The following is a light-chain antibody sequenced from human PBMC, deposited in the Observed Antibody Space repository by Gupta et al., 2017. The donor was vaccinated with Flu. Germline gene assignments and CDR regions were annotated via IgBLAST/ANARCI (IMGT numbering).Light chain of an antibody. Sequence: QSPLTQPRSVSGSPGQSVTMSCSGTNSDVGYYDYVSWYQQHPGEVPKLIIFDVNKRPSGVPDRFSGSKSGDTASLTISGLQSEDEADYYCCSYAGGYTLVFGGGTKLTVL. CDR2: DVN. CDR1: NSDVGYYDY. J-gene: IGLJ3*02. V-gene: IGLV2-11*01. CDR3: CSYAGGYTLV.